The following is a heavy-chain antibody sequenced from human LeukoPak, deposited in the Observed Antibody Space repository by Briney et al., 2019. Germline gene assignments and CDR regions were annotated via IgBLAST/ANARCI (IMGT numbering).Heavy chain of an antibody. CDR3: ARDRIAAAGSSFDY. V-gene: IGHV1-69*13. D-gene: IGHD6-13*01. CDR2: IIPIFGTA. CDR1: GGTFSSYA. J-gene: IGHJ4*02. Sequence: SVKVSCKASGGTFSSYAISWVRQAPGQGLEWMGGIIPIFGTANYAQKFQGRVTITAGESTSTAYMELSSLRSEDTAVYYCARDRIAAAGSSFDYWGQGTLVTVSS.